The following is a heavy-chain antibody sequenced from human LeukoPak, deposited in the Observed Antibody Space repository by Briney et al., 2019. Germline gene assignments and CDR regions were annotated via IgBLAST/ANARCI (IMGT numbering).Heavy chain of an antibody. CDR1: GFSSGSTA. J-gene: IGHJ3*02. CDR2: ISGSGSYT. CDR3: AREVYSGSYPQAAFDI. V-gene: IGHV3-21*01. Sequence: PGGSLRLSCAASGFSSGSTALGWVRQAPGKGLEWVSSISGSGSYTYYADSVKGRFTISRDNAKNSLYLQMNSLRAEDTAVYYCAREVYSGSYPQAAFDIWGQGTMVTVSS. D-gene: IGHD1-26*01.